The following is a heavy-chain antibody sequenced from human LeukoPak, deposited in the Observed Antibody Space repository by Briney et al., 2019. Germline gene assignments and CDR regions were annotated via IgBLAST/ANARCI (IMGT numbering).Heavy chain of an antibody. V-gene: IGHV1-46*01. CDR3: AREDSWLLDY. J-gene: IGHJ4*02. CDR1: GYTFTSYY. Sequence: GASVKVSYKASGYTFTSYYMHWVRQAPGQGLEWMGIINPSGGSTSYAQKFQGRVTMTRDTSTSTVYMELSSLISEDTAVYYCAREDSWLLDYWGQGTLVTVSS. D-gene: IGHD3-9*01. CDR2: INPSGGST.